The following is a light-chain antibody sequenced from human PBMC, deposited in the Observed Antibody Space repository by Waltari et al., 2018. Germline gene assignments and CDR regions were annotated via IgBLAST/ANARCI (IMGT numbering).Light chain of an antibody. Sequence: DIVMTQSPDSLAVSLGERATLNCKSSQSVLYSSNNKNYLAGYQQKPGQPPKLLIYWASTRESGVPDRFSGSGSGTDFTLTISSLQAEDVAVYYCQQYYSTLRTFGQGTKVEIK. J-gene: IGKJ1*01. V-gene: IGKV4-1*01. CDR2: WAS. CDR1: QSVLYSSNNKNY. CDR3: QQYYSTLRT.